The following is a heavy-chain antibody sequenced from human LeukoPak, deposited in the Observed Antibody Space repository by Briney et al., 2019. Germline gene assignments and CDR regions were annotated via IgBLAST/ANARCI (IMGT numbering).Heavy chain of an antibody. D-gene: IGHD3-22*01. J-gene: IGHJ4*02. CDR2: IRYDGSNK. Sequence: GGSLRLSCAASGFTFSSYGMHWVRQAPGKGLEWVAFIRYDGSNKYYADSVKGRFTISRDNSKNTLYLQMNSLRAEDTAVYYCAKVSYYYDSSGSCWGQGTLVTVSS. CDR3: AKVSYYYDSSGSC. V-gene: IGHV3-30*02. CDR1: GFTFSSYG.